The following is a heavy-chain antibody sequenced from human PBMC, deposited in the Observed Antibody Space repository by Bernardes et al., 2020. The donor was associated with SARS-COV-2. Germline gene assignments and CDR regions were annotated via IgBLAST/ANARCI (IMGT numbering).Heavy chain of an antibody. Sequence: SLRLSCVASGFTFSSYTMNWVRQAPGKGLEWVSSISSSSRFISYTDAVKGRFTISRDNAKNSLYLQVNSLRAEDSAVYYCARGSVESDFWSGYYGIDSWGQGTLLTVSS. CDR3: ARGSVESDFWSGYYGIDS. CDR2: ISSSSRFI. CDR1: GFTFSSYT. V-gene: IGHV3-21*01. J-gene: IGHJ4*02. D-gene: IGHD3-3*01.